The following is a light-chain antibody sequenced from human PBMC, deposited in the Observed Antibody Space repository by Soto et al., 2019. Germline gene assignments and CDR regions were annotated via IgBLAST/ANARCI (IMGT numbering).Light chain of an antibody. J-gene: IGKJ3*01. Sequence: EIVLTQSPGTLSLSPGERATLSCRASQSVSSSHLAWYQQKPGQAPRLLIYGASSRATGIPDRFSGSGSGTAFTLTISRLEPEDFAVYYCQQYGSSPPFTFGPGTKVDIK. CDR2: GAS. CDR1: QSVSSSH. CDR3: QQYGSSPPFT. V-gene: IGKV3-20*01.